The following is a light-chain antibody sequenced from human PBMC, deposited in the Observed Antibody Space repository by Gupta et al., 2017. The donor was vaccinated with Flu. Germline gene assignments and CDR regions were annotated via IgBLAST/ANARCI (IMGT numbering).Light chain of an antibody. CDR3: SSYTSTNTFYV. CDR2: DVS. Sequence: QSALTQPASVSGSLGQSITISCTGPSSDVVGSNYVSWYQQHPGKAPKLMIYDVSNRPSGVSSRFSGSKSGNTASLTISGLEAEDESDYYCSSYTSTNTFYVFGTGTKVTVL. J-gene: IGLJ1*01. CDR1: SSDVVGSNY. V-gene: IGLV2-14*01.